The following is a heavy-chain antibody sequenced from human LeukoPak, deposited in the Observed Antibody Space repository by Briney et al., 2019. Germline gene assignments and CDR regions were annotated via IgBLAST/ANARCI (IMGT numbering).Heavy chain of an antibody. V-gene: IGHV3-11*03. CDR1: GFRSRVYY. CDR3: ARTLVAAPGSKGGP. Sequence: GGSLRLSCADSGFRSRVYYMRCICHAPGKGLEWVSYISGSISYTDYADSVKGRFTISRDNAKNSLYLQMNSLRVEDTAVYYCARTLVAAPGSKGGPWGQGTLVTVSS. D-gene: IGHD6-13*01. CDR2: ISGSISYT. J-gene: IGHJ5*02.